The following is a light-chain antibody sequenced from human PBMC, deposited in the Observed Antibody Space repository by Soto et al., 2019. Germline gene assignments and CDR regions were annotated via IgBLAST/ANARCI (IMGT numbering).Light chain of an antibody. CDR1: SSDVGGYNS. V-gene: IGLV2-14*01. J-gene: IGLJ1*01. Sequence: QSALTQPASVSGSPGQSITISCTGTSSDVGGYNSVSWYQQHPGKAPKLMMYDVTNRPSGVSNRFAGSQSGNTASLTISGLQAEDEADYYCTSYTSSSTYVFGTGTKLTVL. CDR2: DVT. CDR3: TSYTSSSTYV.